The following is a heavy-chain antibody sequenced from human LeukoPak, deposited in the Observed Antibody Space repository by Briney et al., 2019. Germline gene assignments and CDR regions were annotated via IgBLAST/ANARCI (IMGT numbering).Heavy chain of an antibody. J-gene: IGHJ4*02. CDR3: AMPSPYSSFDY. CDR2: INANSGGT. V-gene: IGHV1-2*02. Sequence: ASVKVSCKASGYTFTGYYMHWVRQAPGQGLEWMGWINANSGGTNYAQKFQGRVTMTRDTSISTAYMELSRLRSDDTAVYYCAMPSPYSSFDYWGQGTLVTVSS. CDR1: GYTFTGYY. D-gene: IGHD6-19*01.